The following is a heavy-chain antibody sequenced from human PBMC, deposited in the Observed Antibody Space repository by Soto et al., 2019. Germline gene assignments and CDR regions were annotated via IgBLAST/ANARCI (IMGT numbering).Heavy chain of an antibody. J-gene: IGHJ4*02. V-gene: IGHV3-30*18. D-gene: IGHD3-10*01. CDR3: AKSHYYGSGSLDY. CDR2: ISYDGSNQ. Sequence: GGSLRLSCAASGFTFSSYGMHWVRQAPGKGLEWVAVISYDGSNQYYADSVKGRFTISRDNSKNTLYLQMNSLGAEDTAVYYCAKSHYYGSGSLDYWGQGTLVTVSS. CDR1: GFTFSSYG.